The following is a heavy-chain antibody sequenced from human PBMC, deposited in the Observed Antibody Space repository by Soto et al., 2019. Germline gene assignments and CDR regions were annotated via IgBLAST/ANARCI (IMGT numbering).Heavy chain of an antibody. D-gene: IGHD1-26*01. CDR1: GYSFTSYF. J-gene: IGHJ4*02. V-gene: IGHV1-46*01. CDR3: VREHSPGLFDF. CDR2: IFPSTSNT. Sequence: ASVKVSCKASGYSFTSYFLHWVRQAPGQGLEWMGYIFPSTSNTGYTQKFQDRVTVTMDTSSTTVYMDLSSLRSEDTAVYYCVREHSPGLFDFWGQGTLVTVSS.